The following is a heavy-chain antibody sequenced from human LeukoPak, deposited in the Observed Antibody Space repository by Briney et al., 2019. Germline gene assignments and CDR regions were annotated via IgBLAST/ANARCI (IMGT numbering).Heavy chain of an antibody. V-gene: IGHV3-49*04. CDR1: GFTFSSYA. D-gene: IGHD6-19*01. CDR3: TRPRGGSGGEPFDY. J-gene: IGHJ4*02. CDR2: IRSKGFGGTT. Sequence: GGSLRLSCAASGFTFSSYAMTWVRQAPGKGLEWVGFIRSKGFGGTTEYAASVEGRFTISREDSKSSAYLQMNSLKTDDTAVYYCTRPRGGSGGEPFDYWGQGTLVTVSS.